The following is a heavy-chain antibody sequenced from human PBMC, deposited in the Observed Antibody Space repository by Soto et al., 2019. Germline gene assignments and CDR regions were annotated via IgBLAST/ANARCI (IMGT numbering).Heavy chain of an antibody. J-gene: IGHJ4*02. D-gene: IGHD3-3*02. CDR3: ARQLSHICDS. CDR1: GYKFGSAW. V-gene: IGHV5-51*01. CDR2: IKPGTSDI. Sequence: GESLKISCKGVGYKFGSAWIGWVRQMPGKGLEWMGIIKPGTSDIRYSPSCRGHVTISADEAVSTAYLQWSSLKASDTAMYYCARQLSHICDSWGQGTLVTVSS.